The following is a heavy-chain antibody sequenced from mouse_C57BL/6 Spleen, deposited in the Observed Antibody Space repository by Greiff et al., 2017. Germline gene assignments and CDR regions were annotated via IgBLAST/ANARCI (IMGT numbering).Heavy chain of an antibody. J-gene: IGHJ2*01. Sequence: QVQLQQPGAELVMPGASVKLSCKASGYTFTSYWMHWVKQRPGQGLEWIGEIDPSDSYTNYNQKFKGKSTLTVDKSSSTAYMQLSSLTSEDSAVYYYARGGYGSTYYFDYWGQGTTLTVSS. CDR1: GYTFTSYW. CDR3: ARGGYGSTYYFDY. CDR2: IDPSDSYT. D-gene: IGHD1-1*01. V-gene: IGHV1-69*01.